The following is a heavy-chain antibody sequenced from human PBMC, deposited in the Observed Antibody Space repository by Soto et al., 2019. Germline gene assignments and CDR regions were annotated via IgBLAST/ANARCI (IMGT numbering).Heavy chain of an antibody. D-gene: IGHD3-10*01. V-gene: IGHV4-30-4*01. CDR3: ARDLYYGSGTYYNFYSGMDV. Sequence: QVQLQESGPGLVKPSQTLSLTCTVSGGSINSGDYYWTWVRQPPGKGLEWIGNIFHSGSTYYTPSLQSRVTISLDTSKNHFSLKLSSVTPADTAVYYCARDLYYGSGTYYNFYSGMDVWGQGTTVTVSS. J-gene: IGHJ6*02. CDR2: IFHSGST. CDR1: GGSINSGDYY.